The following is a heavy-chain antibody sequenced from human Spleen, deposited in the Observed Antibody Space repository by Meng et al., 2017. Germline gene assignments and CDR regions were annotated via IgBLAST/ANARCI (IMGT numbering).Heavy chain of an antibody. CDR3: ARDYGGDSGGH. J-gene: IGHJ4*02. CDR1: GFTFSYYS. CDR2: ISSSSTYI. Sequence: EGQLVESGGGMVKPGGPLRLSCAASGFTFSYYSMNWVRQAPGKGLEWVSSISSSSTYIYYADSVKGRFTISRDNAKDSLYLHMNSLRAEDTAVYYCARDYGGDSGGHWGQGTLVTVSS. V-gene: IGHV3-21*01. D-gene: IGHD4-23*01.